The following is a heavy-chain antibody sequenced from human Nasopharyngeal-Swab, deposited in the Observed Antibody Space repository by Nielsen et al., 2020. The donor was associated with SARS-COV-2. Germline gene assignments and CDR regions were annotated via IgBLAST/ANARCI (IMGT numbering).Heavy chain of an antibody. V-gene: IGHV4-59*01. J-gene: IGHJ6*02. CDR1: GGSISSYY. Sequence: SETLSLTCTVSGGSISSYYWSWIRLPPGKGLEWIGYMYYSGSTKYNPSLKSRVTISVDRSKNQFSLRLSSVTAADTAVYYCARRYFDSLYGMDVWGQGTTVTVSS. D-gene: IGHD3-9*01. CDR2: MYYSGST. CDR3: ARRYFDSLYGMDV.